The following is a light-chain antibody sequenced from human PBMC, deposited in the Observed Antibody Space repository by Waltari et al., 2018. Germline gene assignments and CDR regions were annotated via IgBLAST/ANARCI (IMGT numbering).Light chain of an antibody. CDR1: QSVGRT. Sequence: EIVLTQSTGTMPLSPGERATLSCRTSQSVGRTLAWYQQKPGQAPRPLIYGASIRATGIPDRFSGSGSGTDFSLTISRLEPEDLAVYYCQHYVRLPVTFGQGTKVEIK. V-gene: IGKV3-20*01. CDR3: QHYVRLPVT. CDR2: GAS. J-gene: IGKJ1*01.